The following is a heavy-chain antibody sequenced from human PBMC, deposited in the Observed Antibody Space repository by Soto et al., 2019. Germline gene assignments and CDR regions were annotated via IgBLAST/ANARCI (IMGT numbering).Heavy chain of an antibody. CDR1: GFTFSSYA. CDR3: ATTGRIAARPTLLSHFAY. V-gene: IGHV3-23*01. D-gene: IGHD6-6*01. Sequence: PGGSLRLSCAASGFTFSSYAMSWVRQAPGKGLEWVSAISGSGGSTYYADSVKGRFTISRDNSKNTLYLQMNSLRAEDTAVYYCATTGRIAARPTLLSHFAYWGQGTLVTVSS. J-gene: IGHJ4*02. CDR2: ISGSGGST.